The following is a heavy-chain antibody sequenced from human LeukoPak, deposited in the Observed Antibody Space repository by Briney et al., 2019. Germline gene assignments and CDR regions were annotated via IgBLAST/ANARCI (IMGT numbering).Heavy chain of an antibody. V-gene: IGHV1-69*01. Sequence: ASVKVSCKASGGTFSSYAISWLRQPPGPGLEWMGGIIPIFGTANYAQKFQGRVTITADESTSTAYMELSSLRSEDTAVYYCARGVTDYYYYMDVWAKGTTVTVSS. CDR3: ARGVTDYYYYMDV. J-gene: IGHJ6*03. CDR2: IIPIFGTA. CDR1: GGTFSSYA. D-gene: IGHD4-11*01.